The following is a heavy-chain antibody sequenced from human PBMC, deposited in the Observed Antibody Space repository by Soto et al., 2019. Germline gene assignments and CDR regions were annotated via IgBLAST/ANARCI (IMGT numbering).Heavy chain of an antibody. D-gene: IGHD2-21*02. CDR3: ARGRRRTVTAGYYFDY. CDR1: GGSFSGYY. V-gene: IGHV4-34*01. CDR2: INHSGST. Sequence: QVQLQQWGAGLLKPSETLSLTCAVYGGSFSGYYWSWIRQPLGKGLEWIGEINHSGSTNYNPSLKSRVTISVDTSKNQFSLKLSSVTAADTAVYYCARGRRRTVTAGYYFDYWGQGTLVTVSS. J-gene: IGHJ4*02.